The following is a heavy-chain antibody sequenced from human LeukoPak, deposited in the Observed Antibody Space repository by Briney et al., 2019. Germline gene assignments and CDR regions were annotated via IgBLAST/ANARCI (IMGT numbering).Heavy chain of an antibody. CDR3: ARASARSSGWSGLYYFDY. CDR2: ISSSSSYI. Sequence: GGSLRLSCAASGFTFSSYSMNWVRQATGKGLEWVSSISSSSSYIYYADSVKGRFTISRDNAKNSLYLQMNSLRAEDTAVYYCARASARSSGWSGLYYFDYWGQGTLVTVSS. V-gene: IGHV3-21*01. CDR1: GFTFSSYS. D-gene: IGHD6-19*01. J-gene: IGHJ4*02.